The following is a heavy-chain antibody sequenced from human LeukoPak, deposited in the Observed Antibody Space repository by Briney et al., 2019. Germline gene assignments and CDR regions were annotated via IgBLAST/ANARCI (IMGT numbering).Heavy chain of an antibody. D-gene: IGHD4-17*01. CDR3: ALATVTTPASPLDY. V-gene: IGHV4-4*07. Sequence: SETLSLTCTVSGGSISSYYWSWIRQPAGKGLEWIGRIYTSGNTNYNPSLKSRVTMSVDTSKNQFSLKLSSVTAADTAVYYCALATVTTPASPLDYWGQGTLVTVSS. CDR1: GGSISSYY. CDR2: IYTSGNT. J-gene: IGHJ4*02.